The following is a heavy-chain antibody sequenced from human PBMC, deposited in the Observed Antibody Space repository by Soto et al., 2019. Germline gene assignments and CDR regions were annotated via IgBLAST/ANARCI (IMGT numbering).Heavy chain of an antibody. Sequence: EAQLVEPGGAWAQPGGSLKLSVAASGFTSGNYKRHWSPQAPGKGLEYVSGISNNGAHTDYANSVKGRFTISRDNSENTLYVQMGSLRAEDMALYYCARRGYGSRWPNVYMDVWGKGTTVTVSS. J-gene: IGHJ6*03. CDR2: ISNNGAHT. CDR1: GFTSGNYK. D-gene: IGHD6-13*01. CDR3: ARRGYGSRWPNVYMDV. V-gene: IGHV3-64*01.